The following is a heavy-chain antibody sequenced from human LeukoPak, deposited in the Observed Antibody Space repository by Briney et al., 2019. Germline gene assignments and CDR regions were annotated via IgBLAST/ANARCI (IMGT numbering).Heavy chain of an antibody. CDR2: VFDSGGT. D-gene: IGHD6-13*01. Sequence: SETLSLTCTVSGGSISNYWWSWIRQPPGKGLEWIGYVFDSGGTNYNPSLKSRVTISVDTSKKQFSLKLSSVTAADTAVYYCARGYSSSWNYFDYWGQGTLVSVSS. CDR1: GGSISNYW. J-gene: IGHJ4*02. V-gene: IGHV4-59*01. CDR3: ARGYSSSWNYFDY.